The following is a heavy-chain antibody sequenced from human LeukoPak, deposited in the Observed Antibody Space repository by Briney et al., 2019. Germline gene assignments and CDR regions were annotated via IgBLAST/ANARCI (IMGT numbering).Heavy chain of an antibody. J-gene: IGHJ4*02. CDR2: IGSVTTYI. Sequence: PGGSLRLSCTVSGFTFSNYTMNWVRQAPGKGLEWVSSIGSVTTYIYYADSVKGRFTISRDNAKNSLSLQMNSLRAEDTAVYYCARVIAVAGPYYFDYWGQGTLVTVSS. CDR3: ARVIAVAGPYYFDY. CDR1: GFTFSNYT. D-gene: IGHD6-19*01. V-gene: IGHV3-21*01.